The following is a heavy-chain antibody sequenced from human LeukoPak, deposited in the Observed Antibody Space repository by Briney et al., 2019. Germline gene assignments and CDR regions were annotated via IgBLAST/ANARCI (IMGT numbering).Heavy chain of an antibody. V-gene: IGHV4-34*01. CDR2: INHSGST. D-gene: IGHD6-6*01. CDR3: ARGYKGSIAARFSWFDP. CDR1: GGSFSGHY. J-gene: IGHJ5*02. Sequence: SETLSLTCAVYGGSFSGHYWSWIRQPPGKGLEWIGEINHSGSTNYNPSLKSRVTISVDTSKNQFSLKLSSVTAADTAVYYCARGYKGSIAARFSWFDPWGQGTLVTVSS.